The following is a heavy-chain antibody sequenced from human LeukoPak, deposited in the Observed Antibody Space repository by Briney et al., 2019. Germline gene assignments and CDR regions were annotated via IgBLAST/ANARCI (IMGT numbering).Heavy chain of an antibody. J-gene: IGHJ4*02. CDR2: ISSDGSST. Sequence: GGSLRLSCAASGFTFRSHWMHWVRQTPGKGLVWVSRISSDGSSTTYADSVKGRFTISRDNAKNTLYLQMNNLRAEDTAMYYCARDQRVTGRPDIDYWGQGTLVIVSS. V-gene: IGHV3-74*03. D-gene: IGHD6-6*01. CDR3: ARDQRVTGRPDIDY. CDR1: GFTFRSHW.